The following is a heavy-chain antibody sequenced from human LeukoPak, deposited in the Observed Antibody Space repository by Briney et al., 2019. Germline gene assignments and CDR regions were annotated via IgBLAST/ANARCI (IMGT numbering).Heavy chain of an antibody. D-gene: IGHD5-24*01. Sequence: SETLSLTCTVSGGSISSGSYYWSWIRQPAGKGLEWIGRIYTSGSTNYNPSLKSRVTISVDTSKNQFSLKLSSVTAADTAVYYCARIDGYNSESYFDYWGQGTLVTVSS. CDR1: GGSISSGSYY. V-gene: IGHV4-61*02. CDR2: IYTSGST. CDR3: ARIDGYNSESYFDY. J-gene: IGHJ4*02.